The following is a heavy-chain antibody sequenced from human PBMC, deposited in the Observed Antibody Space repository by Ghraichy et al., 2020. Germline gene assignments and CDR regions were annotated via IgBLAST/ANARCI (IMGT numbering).Heavy chain of an antibody. J-gene: IGHJ6*02. V-gene: IGHV1-18*01. CDR3: ASPKIEDVDTAMAPENYYYYYGMDV. D-gene: IGHD5-18*01. Sequence: ASVKVSCKASGYTFTSYGISWVRQAPGQGLEWMGWISAYNGNTNYAQKLQGRVTMTTDTSTSTAYMELRSLRSDDTAVYYCASPKIEDVDTAMAPENYYYYYGMDVWGQGTTVTVSS. CDR1: GYTFTSYG. CDR2: ISAYNGNT.